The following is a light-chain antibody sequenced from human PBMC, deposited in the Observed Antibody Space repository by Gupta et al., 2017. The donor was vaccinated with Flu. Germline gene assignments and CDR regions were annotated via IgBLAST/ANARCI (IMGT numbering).Light chain of an antibody. CDR2: LAS. Sequence: DIVMTQSPDSLAVSLGERATINCKSSQSVLYSSNNKNYLAWYQQKPGQPPKLLIYLASTRESGVPDRFSGSGSGTDFTLTISSLQAEDVAVYYCQQYDNTPRTFGQGTKVEIK. V-gene: IGKV4-1*01. J-gene: IGKJ1*01. CDR1: QSVLYSSNNKNY. CDR3: QQYDNTPRT.